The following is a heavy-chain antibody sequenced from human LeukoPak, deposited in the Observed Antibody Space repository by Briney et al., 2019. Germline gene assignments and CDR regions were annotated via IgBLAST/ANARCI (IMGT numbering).Heavy chain of an antibody. Sequence: GASVKVSCKASGYTFTGYYMHWVRQAPGQGLEWVGWINPNSGGTNYAQKFQGRVTMTRDTSISTAYMELSRLRSDDTAVYYCARLSSSWTGAFDIWGQGTMVTVSS. CDR3: ARLSSSWTGAFDI. D-gene: IGHD6-13*01. CDR1: GYTFTGYY. J-gene: IGHJ3*02. CDR2: INPNSGGT. V-gene: IGHV1-2*02.